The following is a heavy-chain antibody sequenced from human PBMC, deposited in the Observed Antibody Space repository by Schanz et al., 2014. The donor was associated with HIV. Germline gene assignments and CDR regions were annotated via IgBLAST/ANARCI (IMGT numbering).Heavy chain of an antibody. Sequence: VHLVESGGGVVQPGTSLRLSCAASGFTFSSYGMHWVRQAPGKGLEWVANIKQDGTEMYYVDSVKGRFTISRDNAKNSLYLQMSSLRVEDTAVYYCAKWGDGYCTGGSCGGIFDYWGQGTLVTVSS. CDR2: IKQDGTEM. CDR1: GFTFSSYG. V-gene: IGHV3-7*01. CDR3: AKWGDGYCTGGSCGGIFDY. J-gene: IGHJ4*02. D-gene: IGHD2-15*01.